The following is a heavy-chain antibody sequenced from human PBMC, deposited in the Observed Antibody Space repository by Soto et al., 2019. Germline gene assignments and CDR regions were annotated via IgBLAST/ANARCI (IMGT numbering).Heavy chain of an antibody. Sequence: GESLKISCKVSGYIFTSYWISWSRQMPGKGLEWMGRMDPTDSYTDYSPSFQCHVTISVDKSINTAYLQWSSLKASDSAMYYCARLPVLSLVAVWRFDYWGLGTQVTDSS. D-gene: IGHD3-16*02. J-gene: IGHJ4*02. CDR2: MDPTDSYT. CDR1: GYIFTSYW. CDR3: ARLPVLSLVAVWRFDY. V-gene: IGHV5-10-1*01.